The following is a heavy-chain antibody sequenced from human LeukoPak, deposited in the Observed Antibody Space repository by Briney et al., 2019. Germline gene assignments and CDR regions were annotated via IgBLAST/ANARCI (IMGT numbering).Heavy chain of an antibody. D-gene: IGHD1-1*01. J-gene: IGHJ4*02. CDR2: INPNSGGT. V-gene: IGHV1-2*02. CDR3: ARNPSTTGTKDY. CDR1: GYTFTGYY. Sequence: PSVKLSCKASGYTFTGYYMHWVRQAPGQGLEWMGWINPNSGGTNYAQKFQGRVTMTRDTSISTAYMELSRLRSDDTAVYYCARNPSTTGTKDYWGQGTLVTVTS.